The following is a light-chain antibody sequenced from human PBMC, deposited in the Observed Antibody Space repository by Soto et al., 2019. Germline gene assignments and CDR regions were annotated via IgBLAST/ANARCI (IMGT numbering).Light chain of an antibody. CDR3: SSRATNAGGDNWV. CDR1: SSDVGGYNF. Sequence: QSALTQPPSASGSPGQSVTISCTGTSSDVGGYNFVSWYQQHPGKSPKLMICEVSKRPSGVPDRFSGSKSGNTASLTVSGLQAEDEADYYCSSRATNAGGDNWVFGGGTKLTVL. J-gene: IGLJ3*02. V-gene: IGLV2-8*01. CDR2: EVS.